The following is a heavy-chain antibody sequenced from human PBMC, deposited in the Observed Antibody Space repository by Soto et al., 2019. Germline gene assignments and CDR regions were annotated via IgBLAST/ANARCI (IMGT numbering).Heavy chain of an antibody. CDR3: TRVDCSGGSCYSLDY. J-gene: IGHJ4*02. CDR1: GDSIGRGGYY. CDR2: IYYSGTT. D-gene: IGHD2-15*01. V-gene: IGHV4-31*03. Sequence: HVELQEPGPGLVKPSETLSLTCNVSGDSIGRGGYYWSWIRQHPGKGLEWLGHIYYSGTTFYNPSLKSRITMSVDRSHNQFSLKLSSVTAADTAVYYCTRVDCSGGSCYSLDYWGQGTLVTVSS.